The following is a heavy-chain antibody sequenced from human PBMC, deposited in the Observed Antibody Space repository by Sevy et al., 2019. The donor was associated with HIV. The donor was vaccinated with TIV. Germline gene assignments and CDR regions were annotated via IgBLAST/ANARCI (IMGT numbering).Heavy chain of an antibody. CDR3: ARSRVITGTFDY. J-gene: IGHJ4*02. D-gene: IGHD1-20*01. CDR2: ISYSGST. V-gene: IGHV4-59*01. CDR1: GGSISGYY. Sequence: SGTLSLTCTVSGGSISGYYWSWIRQPPGKGLEWIGYISYSGSTNYNPSLKSRVTISVDTSKNEFSRKLSSVTAADTAVYYCARSRVITGTFDYWGQGTLVTVSS.